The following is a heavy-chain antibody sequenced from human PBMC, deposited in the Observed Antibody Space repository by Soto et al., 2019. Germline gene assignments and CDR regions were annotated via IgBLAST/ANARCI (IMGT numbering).Heavy chain of an antibody. V-gene: IGHV3-48*03. CDR1: GFSFTRYE. Sequence: LRLSCAASGFSFTRYEMNWVRQPPGKGLEWLSYISNGGDTIFYADSVKGRFTISRDNAKNSLSLQMNSLRADDTAVYYCARVFCRGDCYSPLDYWGQGTLVTVSS. J-gene: IGHJ4*02. CDR3: ARVFCRGDCYSPLDY. CDR2: ISNGGDTI. D-gene: IGHD2-21*02.